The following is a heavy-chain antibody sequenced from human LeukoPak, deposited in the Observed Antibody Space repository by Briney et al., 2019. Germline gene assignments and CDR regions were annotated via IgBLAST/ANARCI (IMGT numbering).Heavy chain of an antibody. Sequence: ASVKVSCKASGYTFTSYAMHWVRQAPGQRLEWMGWINAGNGNTKYSQKFQGRVTITRDTSASTAYMELSSLRSDDTAVYYCARDISNYYGSGSYFDYWGQGTLVTVSS. CDR2: INAGNGNT. CDR3: ARDISNYYGSGSYFDY. V-gene: IGHV1-3*01. CDR1: GYTFTSYA. D-gene: IGHD3-10*01. J-gene: IGHJ4*02.